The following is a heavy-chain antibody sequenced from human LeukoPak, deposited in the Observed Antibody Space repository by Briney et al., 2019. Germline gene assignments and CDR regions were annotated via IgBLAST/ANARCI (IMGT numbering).Heavy chain of an antibody. Sequence: ASVEVSCKASGYTFSNYDISWVRQASGQGLEWLGRISADSGDTSYAQEFQGRVTMTTDTSTRTVYMELWSLRSDDTAVYYCASSVSSWYGDWGPGTQVTVS. J-gene: IGHJ4*02. CDR1: GYTFSNYD. D-gene: IGHD6-13*01. CDR3: ASSVSSWYGD. V-gene: IGHV1-18*01. CDR2: ISADSGDT.